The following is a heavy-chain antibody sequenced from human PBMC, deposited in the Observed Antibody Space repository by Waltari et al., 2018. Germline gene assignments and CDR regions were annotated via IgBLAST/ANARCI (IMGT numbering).Heavy chain of an antibody. Sequence: QVQLVQSGAEVKKPGSSVKVSCKASGGTFSSYAISWVRQAPGQGLEWMGGIIPFFGAGNYAQKFHGRVTITTDESTITAYMELSSLRSEDTAVYYCARGLLGYCSGGSFYPTFDYWGQGTLVTVSS. D-gene: IGHD2-15*01. V-gene: IGHV1-69*05. CDR3: ARGLLGYCSGGSFYPTFDY. J-gene: IGHJ4*02. CDR2: IIPFFGAG. CDR1: GGTFSSYA.